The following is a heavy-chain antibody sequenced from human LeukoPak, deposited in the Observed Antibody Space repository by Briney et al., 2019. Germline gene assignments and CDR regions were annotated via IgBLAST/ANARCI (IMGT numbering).Heavy chain of an antibody. CDR1: GFTFSSYS. CDR3: ARMSGSHIDY. V-gene: IGHV3-21*01. Sequence: GGSLRLSCAASGFTFSSYSMNWVRQAPGKGLEWVSSISSSSSYIYYADSVKGRFTISRDNSKNTVDLQMDSLRAEDTAVYYCARMSGSHIDYWGQGTLVTVSS. D-gene: IGHD1-26*01. J-gene: IGHJ4*02. CDR2: ISSSSSYI.